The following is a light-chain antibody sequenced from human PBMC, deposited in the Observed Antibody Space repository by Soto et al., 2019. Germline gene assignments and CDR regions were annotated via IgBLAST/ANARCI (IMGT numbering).Light chain of an antibody. Sequence: QPVLTQPASVSGSLGQSITISCTGAASDIGYYNFVSWYQQHPATAPKLIIYDVSHRPSGISFRFSGSKSGNTASLTISGLRAEDEAAYYCASYTGTDTPWVFGGGTKVTVL. J-gene: IGLJ3*02. CDR2: DVS. V-gene: IGLV2-14*03. CDR1: ASDIGYYNF. CDR3: ASYTGTDTPWV.